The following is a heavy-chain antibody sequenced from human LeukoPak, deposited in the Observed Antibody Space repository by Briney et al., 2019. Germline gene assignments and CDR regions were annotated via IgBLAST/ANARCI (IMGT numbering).Heavy chain of an antibody. CDR2: IYSGGTT. D-gene: IGHD4-23*01. CDR1: GLTVSGNH. CDR3: ARDADYGGSPDAFDI. J-gene: IGHJ3*02. Sequence: PGGSLRLSCVASGLTVSGNHMSWVRQAPGKGLNWVSIIYSGGTTYYADSVKGRFTISRDNSKNTLYLQMNSLRAEDTAVYYCARDADYGGSPDAFDIWGRGTIVSVSS. V-gene: IGHV3-53*01.